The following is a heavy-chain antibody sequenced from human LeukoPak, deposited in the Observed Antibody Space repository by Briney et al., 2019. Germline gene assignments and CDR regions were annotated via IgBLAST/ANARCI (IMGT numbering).Heavy chain of an antibody. J-gene: IGHJ4*02. V-gene: IGHV3-21*01. D-gene: IGHD2-2*01. CDR3: ARDWYCSSTSCPLDY. Sequence: GGSLRLSCAASGFTFSSYSMNWVRQAPGKGLEWVSSISSSSSYIYYADSVKGRFTISRDNAKNSLYLQMNSLRAEDTAVCYCARDWYCSSTSCPLDYWGQGTLVTVSS. CDR2: ISSSSSYI. CDR1: GFTFSSYS.